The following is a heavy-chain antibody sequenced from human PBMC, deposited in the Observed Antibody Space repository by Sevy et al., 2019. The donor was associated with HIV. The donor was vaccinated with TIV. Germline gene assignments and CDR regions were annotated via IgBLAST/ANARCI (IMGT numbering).Heavy chain of an antibody. CDR2: ISYDGSRK. CDR3: ARERDRQALNV. V-gene: IGHV3-30-3*01. J-gene: IGHJ3*01. Sequence: GGSLRLSCAASGFTFGSYAMHWVRQAPGKGLEWLAFISYDGSRKYYADSVKGRFTISRDNSKNTLFMQVNSLRAEDTALYYCARERDRQALNVWGQGTMVIVSS. CDR1: GFTFGSYA.